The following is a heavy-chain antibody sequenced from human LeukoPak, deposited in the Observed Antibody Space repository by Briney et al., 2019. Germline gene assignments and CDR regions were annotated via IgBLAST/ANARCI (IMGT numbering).Heavy chain of an antibody. J-gene: IGHJ4*02. Sequence: ASVKVSCKASGYTFTGYYMHCVRQAPGQPLEWMGWINPNSGGTNYAQKFQGRVTMTRDTSISTAYMELSRLRSDDAAVYYCESSGTYDSSGYHDYWGQGTLVTVSS. CDR2: INPNSGGT. CDR1: GYTFTGYY. D-gene: IGHD3-22*01. CDR3: ESSGTYDSSGYHDY. V-gene: IGHV1-2*02.